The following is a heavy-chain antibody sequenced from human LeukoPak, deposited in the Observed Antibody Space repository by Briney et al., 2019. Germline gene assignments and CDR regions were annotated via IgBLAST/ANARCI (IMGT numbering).Heavy chain of an antibody. J-gene: IGHJ4*02. D-gene: IGHD5-24*01. CDR3: ARWLGRDRYNYFDY. Sequence: PSETLSLTCAVYGGSFSGYYWSWIRQPPGKGLEWIGEINHSGSTNYNPSLKSRVTISVDTSKNQFSLKLSSVTAADTAVYYCARWLGRDRYNYFDYWGQGTLVTVSS. V-gene: IGHV4-34*01. CDR1: GGSFSGYY. CDR2: INHSGST.